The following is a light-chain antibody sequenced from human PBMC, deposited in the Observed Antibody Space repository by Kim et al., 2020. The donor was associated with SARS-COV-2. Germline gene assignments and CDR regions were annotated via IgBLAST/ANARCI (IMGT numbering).Light chain of an antibody. CDR3: AAWDDSLSGGV. J-gene: IGLJ1*01. CDR1: TSNIGINY. V-gene: IGLV1-47*01. Sequence: GQRVTISCSGSTSNIGINYVYWYPQLPGTAPKLLIYRNNQRPSGVPDRFSGSKSGTSASLAISGLRSEDEADYYCAAWDDSLSGGVFGTGTKVTVL. CDR2: RNN.